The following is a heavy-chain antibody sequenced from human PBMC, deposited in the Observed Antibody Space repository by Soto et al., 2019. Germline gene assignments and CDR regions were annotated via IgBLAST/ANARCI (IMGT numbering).Heavy chain of an antibody. V-gene: IGHV3-23*01. CDR1: GFTFSSYA. J-gene: IGHJ4*02. D-gene: IGHD3-9*01. CDR3: AKDVYDILTGYYPG. Sequence: GGSLRLSCAASGFTFSSYAMSWVRQAPGKGLEWVSAISGSGGSTYYAESVKGRFTISRDNSKNTLYLQMNSLRDEDTAVYYCAKDVYDILTGYYPGWGQGTLVTVS. CDR2: ISGSGGST.